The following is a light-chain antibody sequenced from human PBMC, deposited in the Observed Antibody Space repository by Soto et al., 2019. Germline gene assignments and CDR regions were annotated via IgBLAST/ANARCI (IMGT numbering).Light chain of an antibody. Sequence: DIQMTQSPSSLSASVGDRVTITCRASQSIATYLNWYQQKQGKAPNLLIYAASSLQSGVPSRFSGSGSRTDFTLTISSLQPEDFATYYCQQSYSSPFTFGQGTRLEIK. V-gene: IGKV1-39*01. CDR1: QSIATY. CDR3: QQSYSSPFT. CDR2: AAS. J-gene: IGKJ5*01.